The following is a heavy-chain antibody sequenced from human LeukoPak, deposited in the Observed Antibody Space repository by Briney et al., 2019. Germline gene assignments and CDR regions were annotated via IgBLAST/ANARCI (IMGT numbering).Heavy chain of an antibody. V-gene: IGHV1-18*01. CDR1: GYTFTSYG. CDR3: ARCGDGYLYYMDV. D-gene: IGHD5-24*01. Sequence: ASVKVSCRASGYTFTSYGISWVRQAPGQGLEWMGWISAYNGNTNYAQKFQGRVTMTRDTSTSTVYMELRSLRSDDTAVYYCARCGDGYLYYMDVWGKGTTVTISS. CDR2: ISAYNGNT. J-gene: IGHJ6*03.